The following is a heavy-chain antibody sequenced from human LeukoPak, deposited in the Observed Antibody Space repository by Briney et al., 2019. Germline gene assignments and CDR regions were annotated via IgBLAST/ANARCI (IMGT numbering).Heavy chain of an antibody. D-gene: IGHD3-22*01. CDR1: GGSISSYY. Sequence: SETLSLTCTVSGGSISSYYWSWIRQPPGKGLEWIGYIYYSGSTNYNPSPKSRVTISVDTSKNQFSLKLSSVTAADTAVYYCARTYYYDSSGYLSAFDIWGQGTMVTVSS. CDR2: IYYSGST. J-gene: IGHJ3*02. V-gene: IGHV4-59*01. CDR3: ARTYYYDSSGYLSAFDI.